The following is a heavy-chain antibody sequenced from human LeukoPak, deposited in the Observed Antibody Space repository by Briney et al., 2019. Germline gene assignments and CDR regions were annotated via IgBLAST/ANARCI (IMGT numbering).Heavy chain of an antibody. CDR3: ARDLDSNYYYGMDV. J-gene: IGHJ6*02. D-gene: IGHD3/OR15-3a*01. V-gene: IGHV4-59*01. Sequence: SETLSLTCTVSGGSISSYYWSWIRQPPGKGLEWIGYTYYSGSTNYNPSLKSRVTISVDTSKNQFSLKLSSVTAADTAVYYCARDLDSNYYYGMDVWGQGTTVTVSS. CDR2: TYYSGST. CDR1: GGSISSYY.